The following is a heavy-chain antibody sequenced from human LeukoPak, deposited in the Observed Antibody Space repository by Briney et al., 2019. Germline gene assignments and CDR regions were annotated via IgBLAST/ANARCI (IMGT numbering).Heavy chain of an antibody. Sequence: GGSLRLSCAASGFTFTNAWMSWVRQAPGKGLEWVGRIKSKTDGGTTDYAAPVKGRFTISRDDSKNTLYLQMNSLKTEDTAVYYCATEGGASPIDYWGQGALVTVSS. J-gene: IGHJ4*02. CDR3: ATEGGASPIDY. D-gene: IGHD1-26*01. CDR2: IKSKTDGGTT. CDR1: GFTFTNAW. V-gene: IGHV3-15*01.